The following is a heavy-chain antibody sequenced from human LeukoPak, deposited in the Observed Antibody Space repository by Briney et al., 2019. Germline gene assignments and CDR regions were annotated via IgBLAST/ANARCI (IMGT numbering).Heavy chain of an antibody. CDR3: ARDPPYYDSSGYYYDY. V-gene: IGHV3-21*01. CDR1: GFTLSTYS. CDR2: ISGSSIYI. D-gene: IGHD3-22*01. J-gene: IGHJ4*02. Sequence: PGVSVTLFCAASGFTLSTYSMHWVRQAPGKGLEWVSSISGSSIYIYYADSVKGRFTISRDNAKNSLYLQMNSLRAEDTAVYYCARDPPYYDSSGYYYDYWGQGTLVTVSS.